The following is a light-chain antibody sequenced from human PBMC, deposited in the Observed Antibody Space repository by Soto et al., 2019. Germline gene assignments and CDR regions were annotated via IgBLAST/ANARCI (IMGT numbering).Light chain of an antibody. CDR2: DAS. CDR3: QQRSNWPS. V-gene: IGKV3-11*01. CDR1: QSVSSY. J-gene: IGKJ5*01. Sequence: EIVLTQSPATLSLSPGERSTLSCRASQSVSSYLAWYQQKPGQAPRLLIYDASNRATGIPARFSGSGSGTDFTLTISSLEPEDFAVYYCQQRSNWPSFGQGTQREIK.